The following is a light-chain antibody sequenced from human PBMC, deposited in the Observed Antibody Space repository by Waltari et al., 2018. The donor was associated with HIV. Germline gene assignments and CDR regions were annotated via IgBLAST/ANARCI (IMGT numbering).Light chain of an antibody. CDR2: DAS. J-gene: IGKJ2*03. Sequence: EIVMTQAPAALSVFLGESVTLSCRASQSVKSDLAWYQKKTGQAPRLLIYDASSRATGIPARFTGSGSGTEFTLTISSLQSEDFAVYFGQHYYTWPSFGRGTKLEIE. CDR1: QSVKSD. CDR3: QHYYTWPS. V-gene: IGKV3-15*01.